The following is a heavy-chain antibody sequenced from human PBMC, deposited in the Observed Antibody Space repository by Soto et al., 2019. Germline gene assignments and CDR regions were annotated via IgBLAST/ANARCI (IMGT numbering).Heavy chain of an antibody. J-gene: IGHJ5*02. Sequence: ASVKVSCKASGYTFTSYYMHWVRQAPGQGLEWMGIINPSGGSTSYAQKFQGRVTMTRDTSTSTVYMELSSLRSEDTAVYYCARGGDIVVVPAAITDFDPWGQGTLVTVSS. CDR1: GYTFTSYY. D-gene: IGHD2-2*01. CDR2: INPSGGST. CDR3: ARGGDIVVVPAAITDFDP. V-gene: IGHV1-46*01.